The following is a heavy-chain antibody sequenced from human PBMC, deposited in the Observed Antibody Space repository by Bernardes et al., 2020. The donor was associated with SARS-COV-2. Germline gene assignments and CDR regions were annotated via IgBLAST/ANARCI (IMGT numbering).Heavy chain of an antibody. CDR3: ARDLSN. Sequence: VGSLRLSCAASGFTFRSSWMSWVRQAPGKGLEWVANIKQDGSEKYYVDSVKGRFTISRDNAKNSLYLQMNSLRAEDTAVYYCARDLSNWGQGTLVTVSS. D-gene: IGHD2-2*01. CDR2: IKQDGSEK. J-gene: IGHJ4*02. CDR1: GFTFRSSW. V-gene: IGHV3-7*04.